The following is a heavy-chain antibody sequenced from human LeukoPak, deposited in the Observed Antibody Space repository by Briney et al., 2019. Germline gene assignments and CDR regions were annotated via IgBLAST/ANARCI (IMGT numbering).Heavy chain of an antibody. CDR3: VRVGSSSGIHEY. V-gene: IGHV3-7*01. Sequence: PGGSLRLSCAASVFTFSSHWMSWVRQAPGKRLEWVANINQDASEKYYVDSVKGRFTISRDNAKNSLYLQMNSLRVEDTAVYYCVRVGSSSGIHEYWGQGTLVTASS. D-gene: IGHD6-6*01. CDR2: INQDASEK. CDR1: VFTFSSHW. J-gene: IGHJ4*02.